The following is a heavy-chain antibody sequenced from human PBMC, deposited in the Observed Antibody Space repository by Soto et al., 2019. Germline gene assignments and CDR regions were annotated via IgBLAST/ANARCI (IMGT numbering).Heavy chain of an antibody. Sequence: QVHLVQSGAEVKKPGASVKVSCKGSGYGFTTYGITWVRQAPGQGLEWMAWISAHNGNTNYAQKLQGRVTVTRDTSTRTAYMELMSLRSDDTAVYYCARGRYGDYWGQGALVTVSS. V-gene: IGHV1-18*01. CDR1: GYGFTTYG. CDR2: ISAHNGNT. CDR3: ARGRYGDY. J-gene: IGHJ4*02. D-gene: IGHD1-1*01.